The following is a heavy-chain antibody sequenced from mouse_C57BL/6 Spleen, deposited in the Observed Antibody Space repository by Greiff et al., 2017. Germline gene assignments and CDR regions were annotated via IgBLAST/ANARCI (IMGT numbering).Heavy chain of an antibody. Sequence: QVQLQHSGPELVKPGASVKISCKASGYAFSSSWMNWVKQRPGKGLEWIGRIYPGDGDTNYNGKFKGKATLTADKSSSTAYMQLSSLTSEDTAVYFCARWSPSAYIDYWGQGTTLTVSS. J-gene: IGHJ2*01. CDR3: ARWSPSAYIDY. CDR2: IYPGDGDT. V-gene: IGHV1-82*01. D-gene: IGHD2-10*02. CDR1: GYAFSSSW.